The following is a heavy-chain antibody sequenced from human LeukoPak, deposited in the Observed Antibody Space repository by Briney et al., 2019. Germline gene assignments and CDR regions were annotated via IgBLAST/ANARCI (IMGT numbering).Heavy chain of an antibody. J-gene: IGHJ6*02. Sequence: SETLSLTCTVSGGSISSYYWSWIRQPPGKGLEWIGYIYYSGSTNYNPSLKSRVTISVDTSKNQFSLKLSSMTAADTAVYYCARVTGDSGSYFYYYYYGMDVWGQGTTVTVSS. CDR1: GGSISSYY. CDR2: IYYSGST. D-gene: IGHD1-26*01. V-gene: IGHV4-59*01. CDR3: ARVTGDSGSYFYYYYYGMDV.